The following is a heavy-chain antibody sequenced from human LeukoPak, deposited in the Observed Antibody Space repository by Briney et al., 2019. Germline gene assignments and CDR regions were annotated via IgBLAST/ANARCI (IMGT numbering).Heavy chain of an antibody. CDR2: ISWNSGSI. D-gene: IGHD1-26*01. J-gene: IGHJ4*02. CDR3: AKATLSGPYSGSYFWDY. CDR1: GFTFDDYA. V-gene: IGHV3-9*01. Sequence: GGSLRLSCAASGFTFDDYAMHWVRQAPGKGLEWVSGISWNSGSIGYADSVKGRFTISRDNAKNSLYLQMNSLRAEDTALYYCAKATLSGPYSGSYFWDYWGQGTLVTVSS.